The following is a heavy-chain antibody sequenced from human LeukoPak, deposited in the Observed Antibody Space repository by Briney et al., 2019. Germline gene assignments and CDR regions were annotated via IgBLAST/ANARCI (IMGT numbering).Heavy chain of an antibody. D-gene: IGHD3-10*01. CDR1: GFSFSSYA. V-gene: IGHV3-23*01. CDR2: ISGSGGST. Sequence: GGSLRLSCAASGFSFSSYAMNWVRLAPGKGLEWVSTISGSGGSTYYADSVKGRFTISRDNSKNTLYLQMNSLRAEDTAVYYCATSHYASGSSWFDYWGQGTLVTVSS. CDR3: ATSHYASGSSWFDY. J-gene: IGHJ4*02.